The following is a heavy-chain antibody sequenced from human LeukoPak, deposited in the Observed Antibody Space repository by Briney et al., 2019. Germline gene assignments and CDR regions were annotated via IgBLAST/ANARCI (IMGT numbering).Heavy chain of an antibody. J-gene: IGHJ6*03. V-gene: IGHV3-30*02. CDR1: GFPFRSYG. CDR2: IRYDGSNK. D-gene: IGHD2-2*02. Sequence: GSLSLSCAASGFPFRSYGLHWVRQAPGKGLEWVAVIRYDGSNKYYADSVKARFTISRDNSKNTLYLQMNSLRAEDTAVYYCAKGTSCYICYYYYMDVWGKGTTVTVSS. CDR3: AKGTSCYICYYYYMDV.